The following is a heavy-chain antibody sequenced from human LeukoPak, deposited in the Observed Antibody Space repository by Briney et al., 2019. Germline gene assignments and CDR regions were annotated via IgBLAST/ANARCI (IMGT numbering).Heavy chain of an antibody. D-gene: IGHD2-15*01. CDR1: GGSFSGYY. J-gene: IGHJ6*03. CDR3: ARAGHCSGGSCYYYYYNYMDV. CDR2: INHSGST. V-gene: IGHV4-34*01. Sequence: PSETLSLTCGVFGGSFSGYYWSWIRQPPGKGLEWIGEINHSGSTNYNPSLKSRVTITVDTSKNQFSLKLSSVTAADTGVYYCARAGHCSGGSCYYYYYNYMDVWGKGTTVTVSS.